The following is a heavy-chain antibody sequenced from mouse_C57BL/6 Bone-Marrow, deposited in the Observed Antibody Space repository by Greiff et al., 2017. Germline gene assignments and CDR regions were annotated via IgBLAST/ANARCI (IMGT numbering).Heavy chain of an antibody. V-gene: IGHV1-63*01. Sequence: QVQLKESGAELVRPGTSVKMSCKASGYTFTNYWIGWAKQRPGHGLEWIGDIYPGGGYTNYNEKFKGKATLTADKSSSTAYMQFSSLTSEDSAIYYCAREYYYYGSSYGYFYVWGTGTTVTVSS. CDR3: AREYYYYGSSYGYFYV. CDR1: GYTFTNYW. CDR2: IYPGGGYT. D-gene: IGHD1-1*01. J-gene: IGHJ1*03.